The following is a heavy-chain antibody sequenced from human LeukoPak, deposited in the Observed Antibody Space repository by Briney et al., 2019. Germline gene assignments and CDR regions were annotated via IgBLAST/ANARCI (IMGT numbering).Heavy chain of an antibody. J-gene: IGHJ6*03. CDR3: ARDDYNSGYYYYYLDV. CDR2: INHSGST. CDR1: GGSFSGYY. D-gene: IGHD5-24*01. Sequence: SETLSLTCAVYGGSFSGYYWSWIRQPPGKGLEWIGEINHSGSTNYNPSLKSRVTISVDTSKNQFSLKLSSVTAADTAVYYCARDDYNSGYYYYYLDVWGKGTTVTVSS. V-gene: IGHV4-34*01.